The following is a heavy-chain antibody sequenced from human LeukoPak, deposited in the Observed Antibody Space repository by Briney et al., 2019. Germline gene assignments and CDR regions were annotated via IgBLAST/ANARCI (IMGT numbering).Heavy chain of an antibody. Sequence: ASVKVSCKASGYTFTSYDIYWVRQATGQGLEWMGWMNPNSGNTGYAQKFQGRVTITRNTSISTAYMELSSLRSEDTAVYYCARGQKAGCSSTSCYYNYWGQGTLVTVSS. J-gene: IGHJ4*02. CDR3: ARGQKAGCSSTSCYYNY. CDR1: GYTFTSYD. V-gene: IGHV1-8*03. CDR2: MNPNSGNT. D-gene: IGHD2-2*01.